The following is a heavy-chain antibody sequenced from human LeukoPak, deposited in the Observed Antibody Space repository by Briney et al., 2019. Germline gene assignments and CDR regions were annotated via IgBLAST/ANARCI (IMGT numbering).Heavy chain of an antibody. D-gene: IGHD5-12*01. V-gene: IGHV3-23*01. J-gene: IGHJ4*02. CDR1: GFTFSSYA. CDR3: AKDLYGGYDFDC. Sequence: GGSLRLSCAASGFTFSSYAMSWVRQAPGKGLEWVSVISGSGGNTYYADSVKGRFTISRDNSKNTLYLQLNSLRAEDTAVYYCAKDLYGGYDFDCWGQGTLVTVSS. CDR2: ISGSGGNT.